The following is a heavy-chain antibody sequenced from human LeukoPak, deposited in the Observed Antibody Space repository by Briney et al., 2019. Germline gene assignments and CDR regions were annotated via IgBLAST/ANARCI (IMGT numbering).Heavy chain of an antibody. CDR3: ARDYFDSSDYPQTYYYYYMDV. J-gene: IGHJ6*03. V-gene: IGHV3-21*01. D-gene: IGHD3-22*01. CDR1: GFTFSIYS. CDR2: IFSISTFI. Sequence: KSGGSLRLSCAASGFTFSIYSMNWVRQAPGKGLEWVGSIFSISTFIYCTDSVNGRFTISRDTAKNSLFLQMNGLRAEDTAIYYCARDYFDSSDYPQTYYYYYMDVWGKGTTVTVSS.